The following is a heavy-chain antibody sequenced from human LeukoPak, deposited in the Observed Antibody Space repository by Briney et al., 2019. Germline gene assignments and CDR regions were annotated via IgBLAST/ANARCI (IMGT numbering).Heavy chain of an antibody. J-gene: IGHJ4*02. CDR1: GFTFSSYS. CDR3: ARDSHFQTSSGYSFDY. Sequence: GGSLRLSCAASGFTFSSYSMNWVRQTPGKGLEWVSYISSGSITIYYADSVKGRFTISRDNAKNSLYLQMNSLRDEDTAVYYCARDSHFQTSSGYSFDYWGQGTLVTVSS. V-gene: IGHV3-48*02. CDR2: ISSGSITI. D-gene: IGHD3-22*01.